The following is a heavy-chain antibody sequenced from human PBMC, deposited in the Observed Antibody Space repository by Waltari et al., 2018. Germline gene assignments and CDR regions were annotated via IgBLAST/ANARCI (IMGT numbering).Heavy chain of an antibody. CDR2: INQAGFT. CDR3: VRLEDCTGPGGPCYSADPFAMDV. CDR1: GGALSTYF. D-gene: IGHD2-8*02. Sequence: QVELQQWGAGLLQPSETLSLTCAVSGGALSTYFWGWHRETPGKGQEWIGAINQAGFTNLNPSLRSRVSISVDPSKRQFFLQLKSVTAADTALYYCVRLEDCTGPGGPCYSADPFAMDVWGRGTTVTVSS. V-gene: IGHV4-34*01. J-gene: IGHJ6*02.